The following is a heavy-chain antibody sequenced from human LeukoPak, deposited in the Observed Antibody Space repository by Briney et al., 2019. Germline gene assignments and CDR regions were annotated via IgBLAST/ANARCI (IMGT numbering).Heavy chain of an antibody. V-gene: IGHV4-59*01. CDR2: IYYSGST. Sequence: SETLSLTCTVSGGSISSYYWSWIRQPPGKGLEWIGYIYYSGSTSYNPSLKSRVTISADTSNNHFSLRLTSVTAADTAVYYCAGGWLPDKNDFWGQGTLVTVSS. J-gene: IGHJ4*02. CDR3: AGGWLPDKNDF. D-gene: IGHD5-24*01. CDR1: GGSISSYY.